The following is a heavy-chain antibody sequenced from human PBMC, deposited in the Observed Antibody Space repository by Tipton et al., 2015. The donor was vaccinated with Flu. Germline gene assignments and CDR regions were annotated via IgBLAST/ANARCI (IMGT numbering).Heavy chain of an antibody. J-gene: IGHJ4*02. CDR1: GFTFSSYA. Sequence: SLRLSCAASGFTFSSYAMHWVRQAPGKGLEWVAGIWYDGSNKYYADSVKGRFTISRDNSKNTLYLQMNSLRAEDTAVYYCARGYDILTDGGGYFDYWGQGTLATVSS. CDR2: IWYDGSNK. V-gene: IGHV3-33*01. D-gene: IGHD3-9*01. CDR3: ARGYDILTDGGGYFDY.